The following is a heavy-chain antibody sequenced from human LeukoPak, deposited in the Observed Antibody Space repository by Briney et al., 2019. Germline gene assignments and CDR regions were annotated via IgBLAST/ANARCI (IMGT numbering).Heavy chain of an antibody. D-gene: IGHD3-9*01. CDR3: ARDPLVFTGWNY. CDR2: ISGSGGST. J-gene: IGHJ4*02. CDR1: GFTFSSYA. Sequence: GGSLRLSCAASGFTFSSYAMSWVRQAPGKGLEWVSAISGSGGSTYYADSVKGRFTISRDNSKNTLYLQMNSLRADDTGVYYCARDPLVFTGWNYWGQGTLVTVSP. V-gene: IGHV3-23*01.